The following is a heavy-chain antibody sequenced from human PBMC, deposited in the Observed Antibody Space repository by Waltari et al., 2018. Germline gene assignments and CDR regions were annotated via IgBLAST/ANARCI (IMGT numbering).Heavy chain of an antibody. CDR1: GGTFSSYA. J-gene: IGHJ5*02. D-gene: IGHD3-3*01. CDR2: IIPIFGTA. CDR3: ARVITIFGVVIGNNWFDP. Sequence: QVQLVQSGAEVKKPGSSVKVSCKASGGTFSSYAISWVRQAPGQGLEWMGGIIPIFGTANYAQKFQGRVTITADESTSTAYMELSSLRSEDTAMYYCARVITIFGVVIGNNWFDPWGQGTLVTVSS. V-gene: IGHV1-69*01.